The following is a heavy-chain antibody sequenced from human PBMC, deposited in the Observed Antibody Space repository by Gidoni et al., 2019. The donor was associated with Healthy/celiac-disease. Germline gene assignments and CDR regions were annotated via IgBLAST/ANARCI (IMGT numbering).Heavy chain of an antibody. J-gene: IGHJ6*02. Sequence: EVQLLESGGGLVQPGGSMRLSCAASGFTFSSYAMSWVRQAPGQGLEWVSSISGSGGSTYYADSVKGLFTISRDNSKNTLYLQMNSLRAEDSAVYYCAKDLGPGTMVRGVITHYYYGMDVWGQGTTVTVSS. D-gene: IGHD3-10*01. CDR3: AKDLGPGTMVRGVITHYYYGMDV. V-gene: IGHV3-23*01. CDR1: GFTFSSYA. CDR2: ISGSGGST.